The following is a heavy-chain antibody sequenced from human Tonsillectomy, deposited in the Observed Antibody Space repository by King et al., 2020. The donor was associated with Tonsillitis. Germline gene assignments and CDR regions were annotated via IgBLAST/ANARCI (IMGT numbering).Heavy chain of an antibody. CDR3: ARDGADYGDFLGFDY. J-gene: IGHJ4*02. CDR2: MSTYNGNT. Sequence: QLVQSGAEVKKPGASVKVSCKASGYTFTSYGISWVRQAPGQGLEWRGWMSTYNGNTNYAQKLQGRVTMTTDTSTSTAYMELRSLRSDDTAVYYCARDGADYGDFLGFDYWGQGTLVTVSS. D-gene: IGHD4-17*01. CDR1: GYTFTSYG. V-gene: IGHV1-18*04.